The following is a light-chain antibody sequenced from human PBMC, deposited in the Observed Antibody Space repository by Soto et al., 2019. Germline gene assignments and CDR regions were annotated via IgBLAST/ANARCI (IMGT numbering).Light chain of an antibody. Sequence: EIVMTQSTASLSVCPGEGDSLXCRASHSVGSHIAWSHQKPGQAPRLLIYGASTRAHGSPARFSGSGSGTEFTLTINSLQSEDFAVYYGQQYNNWPWTFGQGTKVDIK. V-gene: IGKV3-15*01. J-gene: IGKJ1*01. CDR3: QQYNNWPWT. CDR1: HSVGSH. CDR2: GAS.